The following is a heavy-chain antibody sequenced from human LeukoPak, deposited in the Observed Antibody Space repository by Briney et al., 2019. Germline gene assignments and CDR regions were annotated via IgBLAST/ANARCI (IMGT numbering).Heavy chain of an antibody. Sequence: QPGGSLRLSCAASGFTFSTFAMIWVRQPPGKGLEWVSSIFPTGGEIHYADSVRGRFTISRDNSKSTLSLQMNSLRAEDTAIYYCATYRQVLLPFESWGPGTLVTVSS. CDR2: IFPTGGEI. V-gene: IGHV3-23*01. CDR3: ATYRQVLLPFES. CDR1: GFTFSTFA. D-gene: IGHD2-8*02. J-gene: IGHJ4*02.